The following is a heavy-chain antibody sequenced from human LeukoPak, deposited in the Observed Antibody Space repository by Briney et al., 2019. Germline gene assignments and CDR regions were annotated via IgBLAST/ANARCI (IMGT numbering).Heavy chain of an antibody. D-gene: IGHD6-6*01. CDR1: GYTFTSYG. CDR3: ARDWFPEYSSPPDAFDI. V-gene: IGHV1-18*01. J-gene: IGHJ3*02. Sequence: ASVKVSCKASGYTFTSYGISWVRQAPGQGLEWMGWISAYNGNANYAQKLQGRVTMTTDTSTSTAYMELRSLRSDDTAVYYCARDWFPEYSSPPDAFDIWGQGTMVNVSS. CDR2: ISAYNGNA.